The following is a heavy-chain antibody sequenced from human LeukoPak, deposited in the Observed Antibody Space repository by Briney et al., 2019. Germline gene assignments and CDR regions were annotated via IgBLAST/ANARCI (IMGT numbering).Heavy chain of an antibody. CDR3: AKMAQRGYSSSWFFDY. CDR2: ISGSGGST. V-gene: IGHV3-23*01. D-gene: IGHD6-13*01. Sequence: GGPLRLSCAASGFTFSSYAMSWVRQAPGKGLEWVSAISGSGGSTYYADSVKGRFTISRDNSKNTLYLQMNSLRAEDTAVYYCAKMAQRGYSSSWFFDYWGQGTLVTVSS. CDR1: GFTFSSYA. J-gene: IGHJ4*02.